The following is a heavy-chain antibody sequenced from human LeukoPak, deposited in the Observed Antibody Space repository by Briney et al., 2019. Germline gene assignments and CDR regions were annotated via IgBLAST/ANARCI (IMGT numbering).Heavy chain of an antibody. CDR2: ISYDGSNK. V-gene: IGHV3-30*18. CDR3: AKDAPIAVAGDADY. D-gene: IGHD6-19*01. Sequence: GRSLRLSCAASGFTFSSYGMHWVRQAPGKGLEWVAVISYDGSNKYYADSVKGRFTISRDNSKNTLYLQMNSLRAEDTAVYYCAKDAPIAVAGDADYWGQGTLDTVSS. CDR1: GFTFSSYG. J-gene: IGHJ4*02.